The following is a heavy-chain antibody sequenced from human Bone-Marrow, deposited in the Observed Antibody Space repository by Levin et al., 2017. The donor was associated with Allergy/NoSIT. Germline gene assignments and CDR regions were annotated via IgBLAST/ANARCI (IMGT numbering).Heavy chain of an antibody. Sequence: PGGSLRLSCAASGFTFSRHAMYWVRQAPGKGLEWVAVISYDGSNKNYADSVKGRFTISRDNSKNTLYLQMSSLRGEDTAVYYCARDWYDFEVDPWGQGTLVTVSS. D-gene: IGHD3-3*01. V-gene: IGHV3-30-3*01. CDR2: ISYDGSNK. CDR1: GFTFSRHA. J-gene: IGHJ5*02. CDR3: ARDWYDFEVDP.